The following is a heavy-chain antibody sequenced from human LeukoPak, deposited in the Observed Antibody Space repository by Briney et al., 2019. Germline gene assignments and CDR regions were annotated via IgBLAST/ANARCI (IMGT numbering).Heavy chain of an antibody. CDR2: INHSGST. Sequence: SETLSLTCAVYGGSFSGYYWSWIRQPPGKGLEWIGEINHSGSTNYNPSPKSRVTISADTSKNQFSLKLSSVTAADTAVYYCAILPGGGSNYFDYWGQGTLVTVSS. J-gene: IGHJ4*02. CDR1: GGSFSGYY. CDR3: AILPGGGSNYFDY. D-gene: IGHD1-26*01. V-gene: IGHV4-34*01.